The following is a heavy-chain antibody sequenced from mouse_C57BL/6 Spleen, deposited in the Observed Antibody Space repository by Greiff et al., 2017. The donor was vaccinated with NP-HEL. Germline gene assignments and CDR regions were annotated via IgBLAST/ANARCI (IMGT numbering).Heavy chain of an antibody. J-gene: IGHJ3*01. CDR2: IDPEDGET. V-gene: IGHV14-2*01. D-gene: IGHD1-1*01. CDR1: GFNFTDYY. CDR3: ARSGSTQGFAY. Sequence: EVQLQQSGAELVKPGASVKLSCTASGFNFTDYYMHWVKQRPEQGLEWIGRIDPEDGETNYAPKFQGKATLTADTSSTTAYLQLSSLTSEDTAVYYCARSGSTQGFAYWGQGTLVTVAA.